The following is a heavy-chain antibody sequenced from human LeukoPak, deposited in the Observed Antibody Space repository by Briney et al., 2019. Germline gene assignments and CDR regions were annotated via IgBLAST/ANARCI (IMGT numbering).Heavy chain of an antibody. D-gene: IGHD1-14*01. CDR1: GDILSSNSAA. J-gene: IGHJ5*02. CDR3: ARGARRDGSEFDP. V-gene: IGHV6-1*01. Sequence: SQTLSLTCAISGDILSSNSAAWNWIRQSPSRGLEWLVRTYYRSKWYNDYAVSVKSRITINPDTSKNQFSLQLNSVTPEDTAVYYCARGARRDGSEFDPWGQGTLVTVSS. CDR2: TYYRSKWYN.